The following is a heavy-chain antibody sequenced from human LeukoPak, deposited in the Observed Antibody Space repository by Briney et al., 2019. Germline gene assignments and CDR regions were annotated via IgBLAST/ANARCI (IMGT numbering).Heavy chain of an antibody. J-gene: IGHJ6*02. CDR3: ARERYCSSTSCPDYGMDV. CDR2: ISSSSSTI. CDR1: GFTFSSYS. Sequence: GGSLRLSCAASGFTFSSYSMNWVRQAPGKGLEWVSYISSSSSTIYYADSVKGRFTISRDNAKNSLYLQMNSLRAEDTAVYYCARERYCSSTSCPDYGMDVWGQGTTVTVPS. D-gene: IGHD2-2*01. V-gene: IGHV3-48*01.